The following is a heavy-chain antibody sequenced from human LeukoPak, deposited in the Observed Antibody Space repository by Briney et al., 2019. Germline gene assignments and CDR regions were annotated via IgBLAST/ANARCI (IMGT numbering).Heavy chain of an antibody. CDR1: GFTFSNHT. CDR2: ISYDGSNE. J-gene: IGHJ4*02. V-gene: IGHV3-30-3*01. CDR3: ATNSGYDYLLPFDY. D-gene: IGHD5-12*01. Sequence: PGGSLRLSCAASGFTFSNHTMHWVRQAPGKGLEWVAVISYDGSNEYCADSVKGRFTISRHISKNTLYLQMNSLRADDTAVYFCATNSGYDYLLPFDYWGQGTLVTVSS.